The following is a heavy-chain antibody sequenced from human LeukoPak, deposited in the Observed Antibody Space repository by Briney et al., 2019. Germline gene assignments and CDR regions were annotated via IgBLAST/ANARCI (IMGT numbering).Heavy chain of an antibody. CDR1: GFTFSSNW. V-gene: IGHV3-7*04. CDR2: IKQDGSAK. J-gene: IGHJ3*02. CDR3: ARDGALSVGVFDI. D-gene: IGHD1-26*01. Sequence: QSGESLRLSCAASGFTFSSNWMTWVRQAPGKGLEWVANIKQDGSAKDYVDSVKGRFTISRDNAKNSLYLQMNSLRNEDTAVYYCARDGALSVGVFDIWGQGTMVTVSS.